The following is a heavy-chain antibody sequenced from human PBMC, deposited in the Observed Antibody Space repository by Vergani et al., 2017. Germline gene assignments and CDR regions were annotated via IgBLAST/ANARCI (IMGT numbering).Heavy chain of an antibody. V-gene: IGHV4-30-4*08. Sequence: QVQLQESGPGLVKPSQTLSLTCTVSGGSISSGDYYWSWIRQPPRKGLEWIGYIYYSWSTYYNPSLKSRVTISVDTSKNQFSLKLSSVTAADTAVYYCARDRYYGSGSYYSYYYGMDVWGQGTTVTVSS. J-gene: IGHJ6*02. CDR2: IYYSWST. CDR3: ARDRYYGSGSYYSYYYGMDV. D-gene: IGHD3-10*01. CDR1: GGSISSGDYY.